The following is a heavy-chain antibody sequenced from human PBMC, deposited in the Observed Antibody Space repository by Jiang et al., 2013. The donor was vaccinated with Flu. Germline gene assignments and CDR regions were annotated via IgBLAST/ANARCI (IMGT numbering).Heavy chain of an antibody. CDR1: GFSLTTTGLG. CDR3: AHYGDFRFRFYFDF. CDR2: VYWDDNK. V-gene: IGHV2-5*05. J-gene: IGHJ4*02. D-gene: IGHD4-17*01. Sequence: TFSGFSLTTTGLGCGAGSVSPQEGPPEWLALVYWDDNKVYGPFLKNRVTITKDTSKNQVVLRMTNMDPVDTATYYCAHYGDFRFRFYFDFWGQGILVTVSS.